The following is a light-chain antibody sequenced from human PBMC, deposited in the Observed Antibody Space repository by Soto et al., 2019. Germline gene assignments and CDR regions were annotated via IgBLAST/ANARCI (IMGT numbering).Light chain of an antibody. Sequence: DIQMSQSPSTLSASVGDRVTFTCRASQSISTYLAWYQQKPGKAPRLLIYDASSLESGVPSRFRGSGSETEFTLTISSLQPDDSATNYCQEYNRYSSSTFGPGTKREI. V-gene: IGKV1-5*01. J-gene: IGKJ1*01. CDR2: DAS. CDR3: QEYNRYSSST. CDR1: QSISTY.